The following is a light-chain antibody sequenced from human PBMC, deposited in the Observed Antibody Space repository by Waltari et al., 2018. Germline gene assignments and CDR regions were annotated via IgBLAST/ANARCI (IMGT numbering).Light chain of an antibody. J-gene: IGLJ3*02. CDR2: EDI. CDR3: YSTDSSGNHRV. V-gene: IGLV3-10*01. Sequence: SYELTQPPSVSVSPGKTARITCSGDALTKKSAYWYLQKSGQAPVLVIYEDIKQPSGIPERFSGSSSGTMATLTISGAQVEDEADYYCYSTDSSGNHRVFGGGTKLTVL. CDR1: ALTKKS.